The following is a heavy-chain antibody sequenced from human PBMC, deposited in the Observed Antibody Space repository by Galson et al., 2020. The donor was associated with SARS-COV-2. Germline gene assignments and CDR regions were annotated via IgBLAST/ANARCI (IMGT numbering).Heavy chain of an antibody. V-gene: IGHV3-74*01. J-gene: IGHJ4*02. CDR3: SKDLSGGRDY. D-gene: IGHD3-3*01. Sequence: GESLKISCAASGFTFSDNWMHWVRQAPGKGLVWVSRINEDGSITNYADSVQGRFTISRDNAKNTLYLQMNSLRAEDTAIYYCSKDLSGGRDYWGQGTLVTVSS. CDR2: INEDGSIT. CDR1: GFTFSDNW.